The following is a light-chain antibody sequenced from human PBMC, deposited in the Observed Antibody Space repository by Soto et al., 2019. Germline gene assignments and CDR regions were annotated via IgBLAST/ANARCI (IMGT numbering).Light chain of an antibody. V-gene: IGLV2-8*01. J-gene: IGLJ1*01. Sequence: TISCTGTSSDIGTYDYVSWYQHLPDKAPKLIIYEVSKRPSGVPDRFSGSKSGNTASLTVSGLQAEDEGDYYCCSYGGGNNFYVFGTGTKVTVL. CDR3: CSYGGGNNFYV. CDR2: EVS. CDR1: SSDIGTYDY.